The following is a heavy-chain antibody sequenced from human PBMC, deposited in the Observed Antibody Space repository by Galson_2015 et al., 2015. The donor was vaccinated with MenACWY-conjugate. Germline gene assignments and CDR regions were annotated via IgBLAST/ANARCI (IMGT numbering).Heavy chain of an antibody. D-gene: IGHD6-19*01. CDR2: ITGNGGSI. V-gene: IGHV3-23*01. Sequence: SLRLSCAASGFTFSSYAMSWVRQAPGKGLEWVSVITGNGGSIYYADSVKGRFTISRDNSKSTLDLQMNSLRAEDTAVYFCAKWDSSGRTGYNYYGMDVWGQGTTVTVSS. CDR1: GFTFSSYA. CDR3: AKWDSSGRTGYNYYGMDV. J-gene: IGHJ6*01.